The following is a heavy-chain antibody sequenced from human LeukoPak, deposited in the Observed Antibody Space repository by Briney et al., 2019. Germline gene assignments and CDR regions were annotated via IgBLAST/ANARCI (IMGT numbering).Heavy chain of an antibody. CDR2: IYYSGST. Sequence: PSETLCLTCTVSGGSISSYYWSWIRQPPGKGLEWIGYIYYSGSTNYNPSLKSRVTISVDTSKNQFSLKLSSVTAADTAVYYCAIHQLEPASDYWGQGTLVTVSS. V-gene: IGHV4-59*01. J-gene: IGHJ4*02. CDR1: GGSISSYY. D-gene: IGHD1-1*01. CDR3: AIHQLEPASDY.